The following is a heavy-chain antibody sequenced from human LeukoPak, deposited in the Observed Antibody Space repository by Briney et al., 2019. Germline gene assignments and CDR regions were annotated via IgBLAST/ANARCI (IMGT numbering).Heavy chain of an antibody. J-gene: IGHJ4*02. CDR3: ARDFPYYYDISGYYFDY. D-gene: IGHD3-22*01. V-gene: IGHV3-30*04. CDR2: ISYDGSNK. Sequence: GGSLRLSCAASGFTFSSYAMHWVRQAPGKGLEWVAVISYDGSNKYYADSVKGRFTISRDNSKNTLYLQMNSLRAEDTAVYYCARDFPYYYDISGYYFDYWGQGTLVTVSS. CDR1: GFTFSSYA.